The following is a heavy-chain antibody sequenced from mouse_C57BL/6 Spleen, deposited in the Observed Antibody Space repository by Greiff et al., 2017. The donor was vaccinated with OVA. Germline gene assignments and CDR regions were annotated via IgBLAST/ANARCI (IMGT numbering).Heavy chain of an antibody. V-gene: IGHV5-4*03. J-gene: IGHJ3*01. CDR3: ARDGYQAWFAY. CDR1: GFTFSSYA. D-gene: IGHD2-3*01. CDR2: ISDGGSYT. Sequence: EVKLVESGGGLVKPGGSLKLSCAASGFTFSSYAMSWVRQTPEKRLEWVATISDGGSYTYYPDNVKGRFTISRDNAKNNLYLQMSHLKSEDTAMYYCARDGYQAWFAYWGQGTLVTVSA.